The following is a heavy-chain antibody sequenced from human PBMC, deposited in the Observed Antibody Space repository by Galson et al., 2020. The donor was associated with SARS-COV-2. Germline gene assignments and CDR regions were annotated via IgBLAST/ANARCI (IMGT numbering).Heavy chain of an antibody. V-gene: IGHV3-30*02. D-gene: IGHD2-15*01. Sequence: GESLKISCAASGFNFKTYAMHWVRQAPGKGLEWVASIWYDGSKKYYADSVQGRFSISRDNSKSTLYLQMSSLRADDTAVYYCAKAFAGYCSGGNCDPSENCQHWGQGTLGTVS. CDR1: GFNFKTYA. J-gene: IGHJ1*01. CDR3: AKAFAGYCSGGNCDPSENCQH. CDR2: IWYDGSKK.